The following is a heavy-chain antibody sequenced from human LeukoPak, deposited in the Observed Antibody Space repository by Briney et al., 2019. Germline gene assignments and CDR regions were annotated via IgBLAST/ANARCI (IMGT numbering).Heavy chain of an antibody. CDR1: GGSFSGYY. J-gene: IGHJ4*02. CDR3: AREAGCGGDCYRPAQGYYFDY. V-gene: IGHV4-34*01. D-gene: IGHD2-21*02. Sequence: SEXLSLTXAVYGGSFSGYYWSWIRQPPGKGLEWIGEINHSGSTNYNPSLKSRVTISVDTSKNQFSLKLSSVTAADTAVYYCAREAGCGGDCYRPAQGYYFDYWGQGTLVTVSS. CDR2: INHSGST.